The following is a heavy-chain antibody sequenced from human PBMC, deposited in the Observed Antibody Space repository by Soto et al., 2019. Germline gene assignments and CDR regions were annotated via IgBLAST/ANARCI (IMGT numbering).Heavy chain of an antibody. CDR1: GFSFPSSA. J-gene: IGHJ4*02. V-gene: IGHV1-58*02. CDR3: AADPDITGVERFDY. D-gene: IGHD1-20*01. CDR2: IVVGSGNT. Sequence: SGKVSWKASGFSFPSSAMQWGRQARGQRLEWIGWIVVGSGNTNYAQKFQERVTITRDMSTSTAYMELSSLRSEDTAVYYCAADPDITGVERFDYWGQGTLFTVSS.